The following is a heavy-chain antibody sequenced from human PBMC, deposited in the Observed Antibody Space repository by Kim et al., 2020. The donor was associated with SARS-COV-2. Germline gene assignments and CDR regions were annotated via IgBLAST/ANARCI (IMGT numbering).Heavy chain of an antibody. J-gene: IGHJ4*02. Sequence: SETLSLTCAVYGGSFSGYYWSWIRQPPGKGLEWIGEINHSGSTNYNPSLKSRVTISVDTSKNQFSLKLSSVTAADTAVYYCARGDRAVFWSVYDYWGQGTLVTVSS. D-gene: IGHD3-3*01. CDR3: ARGDRAVFWSVYDY. CDR1: GGSFSGYY. CDR2: INHSGST. V-gene: IGHV4-34*01.